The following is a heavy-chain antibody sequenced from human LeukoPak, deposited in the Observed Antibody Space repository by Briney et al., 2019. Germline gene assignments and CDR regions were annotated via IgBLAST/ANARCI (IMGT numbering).Heavy chain of an antibody. V-gene: IGHV3-11*04. J-gene: IGHJ6*03. CDR1: GFTFSDYY. CDR3: ARVGRGELWNHYYYYYMDV. Sequence: PGGSLRLSCAASGFTFSDYYMSWIRQAPGKGLEWVSYISSSDSTIYYADPVKGRFTISRDNAKNSLYLQMNSLRAEDTAVYYCARVGRGELWNHYYYYYMDVWGKGTTVTVSS. D-gene: IGHD3-16*01. CDR2: ISSSDSTI.